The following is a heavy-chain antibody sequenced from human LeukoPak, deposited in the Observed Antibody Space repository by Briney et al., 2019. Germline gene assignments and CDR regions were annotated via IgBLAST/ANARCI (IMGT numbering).Heavy chain of an antibody. V-gene: IGHV3-30*18. Sequence: GGSLRLSCAASGFTFSSHGMHWGRQAPGKGLEWVAVVSYDGSNKYYADSVKGRFTISRDNSNNTLYVQMNSLRAEDTAVYYCANREYHLPALYWGQGTLVTVSS. J-gene: IGHJ4*02. CDR1: GFTFSSHG. CDR2: VSYDGSNK. D-gene: IGHD2-2*01. CDR3: ANREYHLPALY.